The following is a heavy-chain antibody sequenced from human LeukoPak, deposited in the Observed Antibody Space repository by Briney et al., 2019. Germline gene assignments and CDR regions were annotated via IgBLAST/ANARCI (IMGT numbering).Heavy chain of an antibody. D-gene: IGHD2-2*01. CDR2: IIPIFGTA. V-gene: IGHV1-69*06. CDR3: AREGYCSSTSCFNWFDP. J-gene: IGHJ5*02. Sequence: GASVKVSCKASGGTFSSYAISWVRQAPGQGLERMGGIIPIFGTANYAQKFQGRVTITADKSTSTAYMELSSLRSEDTAVYYCAREGYCSSTSCFNWFDPWGQGTLVTVSS. CDR1: GGTFSSYA.